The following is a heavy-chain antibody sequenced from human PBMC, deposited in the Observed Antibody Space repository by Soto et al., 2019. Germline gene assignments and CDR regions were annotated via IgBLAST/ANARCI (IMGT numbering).Heavy chain of an antibody. J-gene: IGHJ4*02. D-gene: IGHD3-3*01. CDR3: ARDTPIFGVVIGPFDY. CDR1: GFTFSSYG. Sequence: GGSLRLSCAASGFTFSSYGMHWVRQAPGKGLEWVAVIWYDGSNKYYADSVKGRFTISRDNSKNTLYLQMNSLRAEDTAVYYCARDTPIFGVVIGPFDYWGQGTLVTVS. CDR2: IWYDGSNK. V-gene: IGHV3-33*01.